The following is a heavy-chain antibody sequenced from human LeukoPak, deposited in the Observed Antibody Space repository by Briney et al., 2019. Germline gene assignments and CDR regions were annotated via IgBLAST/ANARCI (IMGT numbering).Heavy chain of an antibody. V-gene: IGHV3-21*04. J-gene: IGHJ5*02. CDR1: GFTFSSYS. D-gene: IGHD6-19*01. Sequence: GGSLRLSCAASGFTFSSYSMNWVRQAPGKGLGWVSSISSSSSYIYYADSVKGRFTISRDNAKNSLYLQMNSLRAEDTALYYCAKDAPKHSSGWYSWFDPWGQGTLVTVSS. CDR2: ISSSSSYI. CDR3: AKDAPKHSSGWYSWFDP.